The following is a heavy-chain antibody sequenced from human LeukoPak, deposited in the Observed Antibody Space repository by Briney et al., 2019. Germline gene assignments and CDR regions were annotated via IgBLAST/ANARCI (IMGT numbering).Heavy chain of an antibody. D-gene: IGHD3-3*01. J-gene: IGHJ6*03. Sequence: PSETLSLTCTVSGGSISSSSYYWGWIRQPPGKGLEWIGSIYYSGSTNYNPSLKSRVTISVDTSKNQFSLKLSSVTAADTAVYYCARGKDDFWSGYYDVSLYYYYMDVWGKGTTVTVSS. CDR1: GGSISSSSYY. CDR3: ARGKDDFWSGYYDVSLYYYYMDV. CDR2: IYYSGST. V-gene: IGHV4-39*07.